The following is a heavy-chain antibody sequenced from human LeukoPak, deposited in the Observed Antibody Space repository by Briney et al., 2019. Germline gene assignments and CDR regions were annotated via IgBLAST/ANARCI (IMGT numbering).Heavy chain of an antibody. Sequence: PGGSLRLSCAASGFTFNNYWMSWVRQAPGKGLEWVSGISGSGDITYYADSVKGRFTISRDNSKNTLYLQMNSLRDEDTAVYYCARGPRSSSSEYYYYYMDVWGKGTTVTVSS. V-gene: IGHV3-23*01. D-gene: IGHD6-6*01. J-gene: IGHJ6*03. CDR1: GFTFNNYW. CDR2: ISGSGDIT. CDR3: ARGPRSSSSEYYYYYMDV.